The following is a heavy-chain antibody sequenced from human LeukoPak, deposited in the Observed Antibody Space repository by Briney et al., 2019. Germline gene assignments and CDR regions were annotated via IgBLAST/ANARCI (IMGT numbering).Heavy chain of an antibody. CDR2: IYHSGST. V-gene: IGHV4-30-2*01. CDR3: ATMLGDYSNYRGPFDY. D-gene: IGHD4-11*01. CDR1: GGSISSGGYS. J-gene: IGHJ4*02. Sequence: SETLSLTCAVSGGSISSGGYSWSWIRQPPGKGLEWIGYIYHSGSTYYNPSLKSRVTISVDRSKNQFSLKLSSVTAADTAVYYYATMLGDYSNYRGPFDYWGQGTLVTVSS.